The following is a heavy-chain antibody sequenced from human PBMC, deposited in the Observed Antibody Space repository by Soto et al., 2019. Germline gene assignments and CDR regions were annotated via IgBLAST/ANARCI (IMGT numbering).Heavy chain of an antibody. CDR3: ARSGSVPYYYYGLDV. CDR1: GYTFSTSG. J-gene: IGHJ6*02. V-gene: IGHV1-18*01. D-gene: IGHD3-10*01. Sequence: QVQLVQSGPELKKPGASVKVSCKASGYTFSTSGISWVRQAPGQGLEWMGWISTYNGDTNYALKFQGRVTMTTDTSTTTAYMELRSLRSDDTAVYYCARSGSVPYYYYGLDVWGQGTTVTVSS. CDR2: ISTYNGDT.